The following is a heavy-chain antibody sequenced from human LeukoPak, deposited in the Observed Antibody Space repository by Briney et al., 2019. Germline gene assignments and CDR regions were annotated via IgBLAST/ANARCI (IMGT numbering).Heavy chain of an antibody. CDR1: GFTFSSYA. J-gene: IGHJ5*02. Sequence: LRLSCAASGFTFSSYAMSWVRQPPGKGLEWIGYIYYSGSTYYNPSLKSRVTISVDTSKNQFSLKLSSVTAADTAVYYCARTYYDILTGREGWFDPWGQGTLVTVSS. CDR2: IYYSGST. D-gene: IGHD3-9*01. V-gene: IGHV4-30-4*08. CDR3: ARTYYDILTGREGWFDP.